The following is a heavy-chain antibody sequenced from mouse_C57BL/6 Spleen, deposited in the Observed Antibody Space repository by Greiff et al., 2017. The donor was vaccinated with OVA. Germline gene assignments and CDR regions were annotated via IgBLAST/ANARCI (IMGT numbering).Heavy chain of an antibody. V-gene: IGHV1-15*01. Sequence: VQLQQSGAELVRPGASVTLSCKASGFTFTDYEMHWVKQTPVHGLEWIGAIDPETGGTAYNQKFKGKAILTADKSSSTAYMELRSLTSEDSAVYYCTRRYSYWGQGTLVTVSA. CDR3: TRRYSY. CDR2: IDPETGGT. CDR1: GFTFTDYE. J-gene: IGHJ3*01.